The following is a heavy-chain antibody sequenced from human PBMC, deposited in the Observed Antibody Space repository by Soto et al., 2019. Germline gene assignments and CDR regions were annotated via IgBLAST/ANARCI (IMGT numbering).Heavy chain of an antibody. J-gene: IGHJ4*02. CDR1: GFHFNSYW. CDR2: IYPTNSDA. D-gene: IGHD4-4*01. Sequence: ESLKISCKASGFHFNSYWIGWVRQTPDRGLEWMALIYPTNSDARYSPSFQGHVTISADKSISTAYLQWSSLKASDTAMYYCATSAVPYSILALDYWGQGTLVTVSS. CDR3: ATSAVPYSILALDY. V-gene: IGHV5-51*01.